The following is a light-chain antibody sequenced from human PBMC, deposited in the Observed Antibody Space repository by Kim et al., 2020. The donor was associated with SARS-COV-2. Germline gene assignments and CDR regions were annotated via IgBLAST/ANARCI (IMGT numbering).Light chain of an antibody. CDR2: DVY. Sequence: QSVLTQPASVSGSPGQSITISCTGTTTDHVSWYQQHPGKAPKLMIYDVYKWPSGVSHRFSGSKSDNTASLTVSGLQADDEADYYCSSYTRSRTLLFGGGTQLTVL. J-gene: IGLJ2*01. V-gene: IGLV2-14*02. CDR3: SSYTRSRTLL. CDR1: TTDH.